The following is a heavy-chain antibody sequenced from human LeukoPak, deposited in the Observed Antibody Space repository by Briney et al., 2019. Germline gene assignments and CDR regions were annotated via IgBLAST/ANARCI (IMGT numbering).Heavy chain of an antibody. CDR1: GGSISSSSYY. D-gene: IGHD3-16*01. CDR3: ARELGTPGHFDY. J-gene: IGHJ4*02. CDR2: IYYSGST. Sequence: SETLSLTCTVSGGSISSSSYYWGWIRQPPGKGLEWIGSIYYSGSTYYNPSLKSRVTISVDRSKNQFSLKLSSVTAADTAVYYCARELGTPGHFDYWGQGTLVTVSS. V-gene: IGHV4-39*07.